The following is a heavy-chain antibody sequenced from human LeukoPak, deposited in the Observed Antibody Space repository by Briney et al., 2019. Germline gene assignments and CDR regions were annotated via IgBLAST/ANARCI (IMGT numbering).Heavy chain of an antibody. CDR2: IYSSGST. CDR1: GFTVSSKY. Sequence: GGSLRLSCAASGFTVSSKYMGWVRQAPGKGLEWVPVIYSSGSTYYSDSVKGRFTISRDNSKNTLYLQMNSLRGEDTAVYYCARERNLEIAVAGTIFDYWGQGTLVTVSS. D-gene: IGHD6-19*01. J-gene: IGHJ4*02. V-gene: IGHV3-66*01. CDR3: ARERNLEIAVAGTIFDY.